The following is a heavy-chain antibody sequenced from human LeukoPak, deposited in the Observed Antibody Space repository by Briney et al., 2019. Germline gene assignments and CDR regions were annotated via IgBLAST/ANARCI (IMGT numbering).Heavy chain of an antibody. V-gene: IGHV4-4*07. CDR2: IYTSGST. D-gene: IGHD3-10*01. CDR1: GGSISSYY. J-gene: IGHJ4*02. Sequence: SETLSLTCTVSGGSISSYYWSRIRQPAGKGLEWIGRIYTSGSTNYNPSLKSRVTMSVDTSKNQFSLKLSSVTAADTAVYYCARGEYYYGSGSYYSASDYWGQGTLVTVSS. CDR3: ARGEYYYGSGSYYSASDY.